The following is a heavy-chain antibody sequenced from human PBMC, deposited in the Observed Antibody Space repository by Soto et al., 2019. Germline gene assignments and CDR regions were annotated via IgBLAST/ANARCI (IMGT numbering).Heavy chain of an antibody. CDR1: GFTYSSSG. J-gene: IGHJ4*02. Sequence: QVQLVESGGGVVQPGRSLRVSCAASGFTYSSSGMHWVHQAPGKGLEWVAVISYDGINKYYADSVKGRFTISRDNSKNTLYLQMNSLRAEDTAVHYCAKDSDSSGFDYWGQGTLVTVSS. D-gene: IGHD3-22*01. CDR3: AKDSDSSGFDY. CDR2: ISYDGINK. V-gene: IGHV3-30*18.